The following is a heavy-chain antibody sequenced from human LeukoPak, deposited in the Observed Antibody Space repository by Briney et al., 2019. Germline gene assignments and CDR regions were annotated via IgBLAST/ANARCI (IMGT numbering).Heavy chain of an antibody. D-gene: IGHD3-22*01. J-gene: IGHJ4*02. Sequence: PGGSLRLSCAASGNYWMHWVRQVPGKGLVWVSHINSDGSWTSYADSVKGRFTISRDNSKNTLYLQMNSLRAEDTAVYYCAKEYYYDPIALFDYWGQGTLVTVSS. CDR3: AKEYYYDPIALFDY. V-gene: IGHV3-74*01. CDR1: GNYW. CDR2: INSDGSWT.